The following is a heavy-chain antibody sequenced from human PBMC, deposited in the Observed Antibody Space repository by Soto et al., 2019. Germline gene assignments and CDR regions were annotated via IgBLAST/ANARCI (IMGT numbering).Heavy chain of an antibody. CDR2: IIYSGTT. D-gene: IGHD1-7*01. J-gene: IGHJ6*02. CDR1: GDSISSSDYY. V-gene: IGHV4-30-4*01. Sequence: SETLSLTCTVSGDSISSSDYYWSWLRQTPGQGLEWIRHIIYSGTTYYNPSLKSRLTISVDTSKNHFSLRLTSVTAADTAVYYCARDRWVAPELYYYGMDVWGQGTTVTVSS. CDR3: ARDRWVAPELYYYGMDV.